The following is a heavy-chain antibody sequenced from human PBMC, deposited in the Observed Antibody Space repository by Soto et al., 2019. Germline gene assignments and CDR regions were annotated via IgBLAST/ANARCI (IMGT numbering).Heavy chain of an antibody. V-gene: IGHV1-69*06. J-gene: IGHJ4*02. CDR2: IVPNIGTV. CDR3: AMRDTGGFLRYFDN. CDR1: GGTLTNFINYP. Sequence: QMQLVQSGAEVKKPGSSVKVSCKASGGTLTNFINYPINWVRQAPGQGLEWMGGIVPNIGTVNYAQKFQGRVTITENKSTGTAYMELSSLRSEDKALYYGAMRDTGGFLRYFDNWGQGTLVTVSS. D-gene: IGHD2-8*02.